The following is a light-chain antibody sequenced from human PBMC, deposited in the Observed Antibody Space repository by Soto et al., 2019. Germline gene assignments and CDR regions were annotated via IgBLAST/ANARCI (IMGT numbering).Light chain of an antibody. CDR2: GAS. V-gene: IGKV3D-20*02. J-gene: IGKJ5*01. Sequence: EIVLTQSPATLSVSPGERATLSCRASQSVSNNYLAWYQQKPGQAPRLLIYGASNRATGIPDRFSGGGSGTDFTLTISRLEPEDFAVYYCQQRSVWPVTFGQGTRLEIK. CDR3: QQRSVWPVT. CDR1: QSVSNNY.